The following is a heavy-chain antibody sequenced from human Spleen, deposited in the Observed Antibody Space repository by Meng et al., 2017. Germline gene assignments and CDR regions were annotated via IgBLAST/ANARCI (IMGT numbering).Heavy chain of an antibody. CDR1: GGSLSGYY. J-gene: IGHJ5*02. D-gene: IGHD3-22*01. V-gene: IGHV4-34*09. CDR2: SDHFGNT. Sequence: QVQLQESGPGLVKPSQTLSLTCAVFGGSLSGYYCNWFRQPPGKGLEWIGGSDHFGNTIYNPSLKGRLTFSVGTSKNQISLRLTSVIAADTAVYYCVYFRSGYFSSGQGTLVTVSS. CDR3: VYFRSGYFS.